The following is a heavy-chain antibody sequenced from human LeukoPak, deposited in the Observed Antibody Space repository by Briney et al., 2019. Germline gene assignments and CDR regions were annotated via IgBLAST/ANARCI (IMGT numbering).Heavy chain of an antibody. V-gene: IGHV3-53*01. J-gene: IGHJ5*02. CDR1: GFTVSSNY. CDR2: IYSGGST. CDR3: ARDLGQRGLDP. Sequence: PGGSLRLSCAASGFTVSSNYMSWVHQAPGKGLEWVSVIYSGGSTYYADSVKSRFTISRDNSKNTLYLQMNSLRAEDTAVYYCARDLGQRGLDPWGQGTLVTVSS.